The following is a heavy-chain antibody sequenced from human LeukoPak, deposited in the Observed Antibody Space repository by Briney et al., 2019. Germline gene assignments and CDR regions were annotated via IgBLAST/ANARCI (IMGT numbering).Heavy chain of an antibody. J-gene: IGHJ3*02. D-gene: IGHD6-6*01. V-gene: IGHV4-59*01. Sequence: SETLSLTCTVSGGSISSYYWSWIRQPPGKGLEWIGYIYYSGSTNYNPSLTSRVTISVDTSKNQFSLKLSSVIAADTAVYYCARYSSSGDAFDIWGQGTMVTVSS. CDR1: GGSISSYY. CDR3: ARYSSSGDAFDI. CDR2: IYYSGST.